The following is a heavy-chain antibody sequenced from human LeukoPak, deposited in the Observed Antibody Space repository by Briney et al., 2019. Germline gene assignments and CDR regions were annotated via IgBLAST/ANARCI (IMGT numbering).Heavy chain of an antibody. CDR3: ARQKCTSTSCLTKNAYDI. Sequence: PSETLSLTRTVSGSISGYYWSWIRQPPGKGLEWIGYIYTSGSTNYNPSLESRVTISVDTSKNQFSLDLSSVTAADTAVYYCARQKCTSTSCLTKNAYDIWGQGIMVTVSS. J-gene: IGHJ3*02. CDR1: GSISGYY. CDR2: IYTSGST. D-gene: IGHD2-2*01. V-gene: IGHV4-4*09.